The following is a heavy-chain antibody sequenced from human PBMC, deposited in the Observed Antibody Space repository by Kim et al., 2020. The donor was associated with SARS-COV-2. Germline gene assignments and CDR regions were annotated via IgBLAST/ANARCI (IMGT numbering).Heavy chain of an antibody. D-gene: IGHD2-2*01. CDR3: ASNEVCSSTSCYLGSLSNWFDP. V-gene: IGHV4-39*01. Sequence: SETLSLTCTVSGGSISSSNYYWGWIRQPPGKGLEWIGSTYYSGSTYYNPSLKSRVTISVDTSKNQFSLKLSFVTAADTAVYYCASNEVCSSTSCYLGSLSNWFDPWGQGTLVTVSS. CDR1: GGSISSSNYY. J-gene: IGHJ5*02. CDR2: TYYSGST.